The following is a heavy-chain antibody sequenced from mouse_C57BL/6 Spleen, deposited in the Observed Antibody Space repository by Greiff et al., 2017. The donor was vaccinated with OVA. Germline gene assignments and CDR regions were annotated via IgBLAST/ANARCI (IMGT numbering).Heavy chain of an antibody. J-gene: IGHJ4*01. CDR1: GFTFSNYW. CDR2: IRLKSDNYAT. Sequence: EVKLMESGGGLVQPGGSMKLSCVASGFTFSNYWMNWVRQSPATGLEWVAQIRLKSDNYATHSAVSVKGRFTISRDDSKSSVYLQMNNLRAEDTGIYYCTDYYGYDDYWGQGTSVTVSS. V-gene: IGHV6-3*01. CDR3: TDYYGYDDY. D-gene: IGHD2-2*01.